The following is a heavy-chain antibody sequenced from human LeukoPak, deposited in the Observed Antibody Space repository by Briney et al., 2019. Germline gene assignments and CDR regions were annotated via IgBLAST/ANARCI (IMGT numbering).Heavy chain of an antibody. J-gene: IGHJ6*04. D-gene: IGHD2-2*01. V-gene: IGHV3-30*03. CDR1: GFSFSNFG. Sequence: PGGSLRLSCAASGFSFSNFGMHWVRQAPGKGLEWVAVISYDGNNKYYADSVKGRFTISRDNFKNTLYLQMNGLRLEDTAVYYCATLRDIVVVATTPTDVWGKGTTVIVSS. CDR2: ISYDGNNK. CDR3: ATLRDIVVVATTPTDV.